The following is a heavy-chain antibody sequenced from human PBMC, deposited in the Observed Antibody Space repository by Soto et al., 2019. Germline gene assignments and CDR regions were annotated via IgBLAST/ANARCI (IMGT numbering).Heavy chain of an antibody. CDR1: GYTFTSYD. CDR3: ASGLIRFLEPNDAFDI. V-gene: IGHV1-8*01. J-gene: IGHJ3*02. D-gene: IGHD3-3*01. Sequence: ASVKVSCKASGYTFTSYDINWVRQATGQGLEWMGWMNPNSGNTGYAQKFQGRVTMTRNTSISTAYMELSSLRSEDTAVYYCASGLIRFLEPNDAFDIWGQGTMVTVSS. CDR2: MNPNSGNT.